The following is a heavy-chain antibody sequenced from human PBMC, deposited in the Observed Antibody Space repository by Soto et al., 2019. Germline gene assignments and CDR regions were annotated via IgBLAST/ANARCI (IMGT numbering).Heavy chain of an antibody. Sequence: ASVKVSCKASGYTFTSYDIKWVRQATGQGLEWMGWMNPNSGNTGYAQKFQGRVTMTGNTSISTAYMELSSLRSEDTAVYYCARVRDIVVVVAATEDAFDIWGQGTMVTVSS. CDR2: MNPNSGNT. J-gene: IGHJ3*02. CDR3: ARVRDIVVVVAATEDAFDI. V-gene: IGHV1-8*01. CDR1: GYTFTSYD. D-gene: IGHD2-15*01.